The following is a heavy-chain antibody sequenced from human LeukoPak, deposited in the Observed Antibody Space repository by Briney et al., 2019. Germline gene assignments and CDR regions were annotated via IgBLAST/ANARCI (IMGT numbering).Heavy chain of an antibody. D-gene: IGHD2-15*01. J-gene: IGHJ2*01. CDR3: ARARGLRCSGGSCYSYWYFDL. Sequence: GGSLRLSCAASGFTFDDYTMHWVRQAPGKGLEWVSLISWDGGSTYYADSVKGRFTISRDNAENSLYLQMSSLRAEDTAVYYCARARGLRCSGGSCYSYWYFDLWGRGTLVTVSS. V-gene: IGHV3-43*01. CDR1: GFTFDDYT. CDR2: ISWDGGST.